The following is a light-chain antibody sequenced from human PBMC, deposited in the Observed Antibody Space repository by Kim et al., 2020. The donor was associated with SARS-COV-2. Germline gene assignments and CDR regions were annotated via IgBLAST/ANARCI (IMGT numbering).Light chain of an antibody. CDR1: HDIANY. V-gene: IGKV1-33*01. CDR2: EES. Sequence: DIQMTQSPSSLSASVGDRVTITCRASHDIANYLNWYQQKTGKAPKLLIYEESNLGTGVPFRFSATRSGAHFTLTISSLQPEDLATYYCQQFHSLPYTFGQGTKLEIK. CDR3: QQFHSLPYT. J-gene: IGKJ2*01.